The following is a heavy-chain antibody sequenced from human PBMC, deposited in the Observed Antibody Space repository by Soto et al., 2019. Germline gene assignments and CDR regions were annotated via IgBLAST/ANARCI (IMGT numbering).Heavy chain of an antibody. V-gene: IGHV2-5*02. CDR2: IYWDDDK. CDR1: GFSLSSSGVA. Sequence: QITLKESGPTLVKPAQTLTLTCSFSGFSLSSSGVAVGWIRQSPENVLEWLALIYWDDDKGYSPLLKSRLTITKDISENRVVLTMTNRAPVDTGTYYCAHSQGPLDNWGQGTLVTVS. CDR3: AHSQGPLDN. J-gene: IGHJ4*02.